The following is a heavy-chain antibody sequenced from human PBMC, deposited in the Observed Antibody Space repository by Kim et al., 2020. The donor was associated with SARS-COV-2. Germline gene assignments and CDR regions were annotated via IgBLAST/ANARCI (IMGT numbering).Heavy chain of an antibody. V-gene: IGHV5-10-1*01. CDR1: GYSFTSYW. CDR3: ATLCGTTGHSHFDY. J-gene: IGHJ4*02. CDR2: IDPSDSYT. Sequence: GESLKISCKGSGYSFTSYWISWVRQMPGKGLEWMGRIDPSDSYTNYSPSFQGHVTTSADKSITTAYLQWSSLKASDTAMYYCATLCGTTGHSHFDYWGLGTLVTVSS. D-gene: IGHD1-1*01.